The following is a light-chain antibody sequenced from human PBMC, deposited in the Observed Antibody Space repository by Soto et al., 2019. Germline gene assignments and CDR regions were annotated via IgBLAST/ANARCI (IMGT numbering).Light chain of an antibody. V-gene: IGKV3-20*01. J-gene: IGKJ1*01. CDR2: GES. CDR1: QNIFSNY. Sequence: EIVLTQSPDTVSVSPGERVTLSCRASQNIFSNYLAWYQQKPGQAPRLLIYGESTRATGIADRFSGGGSGTDFTLTSSRLEPEDFAVYHCQQYGRSWTFGQGTKVDSK. CDR3: QQYGRSWT.